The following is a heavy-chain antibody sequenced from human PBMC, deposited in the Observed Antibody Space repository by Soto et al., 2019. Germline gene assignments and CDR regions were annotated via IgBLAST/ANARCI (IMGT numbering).Heavy chain of an antibody. J-gene: IGHJ5*02. V-gene: IGHV1-3*01. CDR3: ARVPSLAAAVITWFDP. Sequence: GASVKVSCKASGYTFTSYAMHWVRQAPGQRLEWMGWINAGNGNTKYSQKFQGRVTITADESTSTAYMELSSLRSEDTAVYYCARVPSLAAAVITWFDPWGQGTLVTVSS. D-gene: IGHD6-13*01. CDR1: GYTFTSYA. CDR2: INAGNGNT.